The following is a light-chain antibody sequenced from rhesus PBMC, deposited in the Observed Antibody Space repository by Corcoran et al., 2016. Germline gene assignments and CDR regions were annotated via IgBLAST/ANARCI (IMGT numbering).Light chain of an antibody. V-gene: IGKV1-74*01. Sequence: DIQMTQSPSSLSASVGDRVTITCRASENVNNYLNWYQQKPRKDPKLMIYKASTLQSGGPSRVSGRGAVTDYTFTISSLQPEDVATYYCQHGYGTPYSFGQGTKVEVK. CDR1: ENVNNY. CDR2: KAS. J-gene: IGKJ2*01. CDR3: QHGYGTPYS.